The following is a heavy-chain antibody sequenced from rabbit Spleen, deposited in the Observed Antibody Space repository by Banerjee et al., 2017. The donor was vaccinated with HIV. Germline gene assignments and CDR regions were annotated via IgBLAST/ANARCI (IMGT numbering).Heavy chain of an antibody. CDR3: ARGDVYGNHGYDL. D-gene: IGHD6-1*01. Sequence: QSLEESGGDLVKPGASLTLTCTASGFSFSSSDYMCWVRQAPGKGLEWIACINASTGKPVYATWASGRFTISRTSSTTVTLRMTSLTAADTATYFCARGDVYGNHGYDLWGQGTLVTVS. V-gene: IGHV1S40*01. CDR1: GFSFSSSDY. CDR2: INASTGKP. J-gene: IGHJ3*01.